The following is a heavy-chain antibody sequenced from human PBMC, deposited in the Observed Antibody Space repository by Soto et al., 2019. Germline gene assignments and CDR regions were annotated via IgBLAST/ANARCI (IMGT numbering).Heavy chain of an antibody. Sequence: SQTLSLTCAISGDSVSSNSAAWHWIRQSPSRGLEWLGRTYYRSKWYNDYAVSVKSRITINPDTSKNQFSLQLNSVTPEDTAVYYCARGGCGGSCYDESWFDPWGQGTLVTVSS. CDR3: ARGGCGGSCYDESWFDP. CDR1: GDSVSSNSAA. J-gene: IGHJ5*02. CDR2: TYYRSKWYN. V-gene: IGHV6-1*01. D-gene: IGHD2-15*01.